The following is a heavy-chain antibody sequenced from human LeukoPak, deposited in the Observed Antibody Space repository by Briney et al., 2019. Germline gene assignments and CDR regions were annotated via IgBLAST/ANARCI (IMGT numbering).Heavy chain of an antibody. CDR2: INPNSGGT. D-gene: IGHD3-3*01. CDR3: ARLRFLEWFPFDY. J-gene: IGHJ4*02. V-gene: IGHV1-2*06. CDR1: GYTFTGYY. Sequence: ASVKVSCKASGYTFTGYYMHWVRQAPGQGLEWMGRINPNSGGTNYAQKFQGGVTMTRDTSISTAYMELSRLRSDDTAVYYCARLRFLEWFPFDYWGQGTLVTVSS.